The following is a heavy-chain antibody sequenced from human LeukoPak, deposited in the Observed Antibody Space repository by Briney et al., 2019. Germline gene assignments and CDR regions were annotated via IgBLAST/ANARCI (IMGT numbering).Heavy chain of an antibody. D-gene: IGHD6-19*01. CDR3: ARAVAGMFDY. J-gene: IGHJ4*02. CDR2: IYYSGST. CDR1: GGSISSSSFY. V-gene: IGHV4-39*07. Sequence: SETLSLTCIVSGGSISSSSFYWGWIRQPPGKGLEWIGSIYYSGSTYYNPSLKSRVTISVDTSKNQFSLKLSSVTAADTAVYYCARAVAGMFDYWGQGTLVTVSS.